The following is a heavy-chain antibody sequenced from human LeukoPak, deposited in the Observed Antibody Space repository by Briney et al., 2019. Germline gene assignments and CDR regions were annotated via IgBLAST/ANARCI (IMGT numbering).Heavy chain of an antibody. V-gene: IGHV4-59*01. Sequence: SETLSLTCTVSGGSISSYYWSWIRQPPGKGLEWIGYIYYSGSTNYNPSLKSRVTISVDTSKNQFSLKLSSVTAADTAVYYCARRHYDILTGYYSNAFDIWGQGTMVTVSS. CDR2: IYYSGST. D-gene: IGHD3-9*01. CDR3: ARRHYDILTGYYSNAFDI. J-gene: IGHJ3*02. CDR1: GGSISSYY.